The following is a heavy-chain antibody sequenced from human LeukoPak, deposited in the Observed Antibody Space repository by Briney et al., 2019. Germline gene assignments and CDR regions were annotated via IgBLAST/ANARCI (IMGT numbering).Heavy chain of an antibody. CDR1: GGTFSSYA. CDR3: ARVSQYCTGTSCHDY. V-gene: IGHV1-69*05. D-gene: IGHD2-2*01. Sequence: SVKVSCKASGGTFSSYAISWVRQAPGQGLEWMGGIIPIFGTANYAQKLQGRVTMTTDTSTSTAYMELRSLRSDDTAVHYCARVSQYCTGTSCHDYWGQGTLVTVSA. CDR2: IIPIFGTA. J-gene: IGHJ4*02.